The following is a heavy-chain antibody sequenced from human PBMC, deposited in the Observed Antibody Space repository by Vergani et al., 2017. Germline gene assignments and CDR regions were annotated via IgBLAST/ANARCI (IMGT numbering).Heavy chain of an antibody. Sequence: QLQLQESGPGLVKPSATLSLTCSVSGASIRSSNYYWGWIRQPPGKGLDWIASIYYSGRTYYNPSLKSRVTISVDTSKNQFSLKRSPVTAADTAVYFCARHSTVEWLVKLGWIDPWGQGILVTVSS. CDR3: ARHSTVEWLVKLGWIDP. CDR2: IYYSGRT. CDR1: GASIRSSNYY. D-gene: IGHD6-19*01. V-gene: IGHV4-39*01. J-gene: IGHJ5*02.